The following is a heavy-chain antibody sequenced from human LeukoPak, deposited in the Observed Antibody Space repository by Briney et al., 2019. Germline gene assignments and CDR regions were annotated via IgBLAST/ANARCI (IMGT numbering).Heavy chain of an antibody. V-gene: IGHV4-59*01. Sequence: SETLSLTSAFSGGSISSYYWSWIRQTPGKGLEWIGYIYYSGSTNYNPSLNSRVTMSVDTSKNQFSLNLNSVTAADTAVYYCARGYSSSWLGKFDYWGQGTLVTVSS. J-gene: IGHJ4*02. D-gene: IGHD6-13*01. CDR1: GGSISSYY. CDR2: IYYSGST. CDR3: ARGYSSSWLGKFDY.